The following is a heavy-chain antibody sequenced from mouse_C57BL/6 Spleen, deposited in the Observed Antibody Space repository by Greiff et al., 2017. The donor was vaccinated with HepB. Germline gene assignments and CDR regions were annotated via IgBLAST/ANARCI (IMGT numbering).Heavy chain of an antibody. J-gene: IGHJ3*01. CDR1: GFTFSSYG. V-gene: IGHV5-6*01. CDR3: ARGDYDEAWFAY. Sequence: EVMLVESGGDLVKPGGSLKLSCAASGFTFSSYGMSWVRQTPDKRLEWVATISSGGSYTYYPDSVKGRFTISRDNAKNTLYLRMSSLKSEDTAMYYCARGDYDEAWFAYWGQGTLVTVSA. CDR2: ISSGGSYT. D-gene: IGHD2-4*01.